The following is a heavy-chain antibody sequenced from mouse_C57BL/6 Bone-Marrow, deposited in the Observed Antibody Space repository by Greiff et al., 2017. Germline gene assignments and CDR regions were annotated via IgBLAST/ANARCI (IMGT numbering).Heavy chain of an antibody. CDR3: ARGDDGYYDAMDY. Sequence: VNLVESGAELVRPGASVQLSCKASGYTFTDYYINWVKQRPGQGLEWIARIYPGSGNTYYNEKFKGKATLTAEKSSSTAYMQLSSLTSEDSAVYFCARGDDGYYDAMDYWGQGTSVTVSS. CDR1: GYTFTDYY. D-gene: IGHD2-3*01. J-gene: IGHJ4*01. CDR2: IYPGSGNT. V-gene: IGHV1-76*01.